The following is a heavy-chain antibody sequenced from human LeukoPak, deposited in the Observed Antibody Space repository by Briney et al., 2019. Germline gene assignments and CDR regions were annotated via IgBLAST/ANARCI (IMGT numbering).Heavy chain of an antibody. J-gene: IGHJ5*01. CDR3: ARGDVVRGVSWFDS. Sequence: GESLKISCQGSGYTFTSYWIGWVRQMPVKGLGWMGSIYPGDSDTKYSPSFQGQVTISVDKSTNTAYLQWKGLKASDAAMYYCARGDVVRGVSWFDSWGQGALVTVSS. V-gene: IGHV5-51*01. CDR1: GYTFTSYW. CDR2: IYPGDSDT. D-gene: IGHD2-21*02.